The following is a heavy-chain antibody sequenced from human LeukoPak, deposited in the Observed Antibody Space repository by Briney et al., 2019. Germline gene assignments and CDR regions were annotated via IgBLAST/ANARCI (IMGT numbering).Heavy chain of an antibody. J-gene: IGHJ3*02. CDR2: IIPIFGTA. Sequence: ASVKVSCKASGGTFSSYAISWVRQAPGQGLEWMGGIIPIFGTANYAQKVQGRVTITTDESTSTAYMELSSLRSEDTAVYYCARDLGYYYDSSGYSHAFDIWGQGTMVTVSS. CDR1: GGTFSSYA. D-gene: IGHD3-22*01. V-gene: IGHV1-69*05. CDR3: ARDLGYYYDSSGYSHAFDI.